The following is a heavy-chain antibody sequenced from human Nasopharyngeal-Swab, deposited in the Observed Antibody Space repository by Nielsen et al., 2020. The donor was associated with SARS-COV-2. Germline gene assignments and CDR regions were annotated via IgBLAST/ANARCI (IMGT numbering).Heavy chain of an antibody. J-gene: IGHJ6*02. CDR2: ISAYNGNT. Sequence: ASVKVSCKASGYTFTSYGISWVRQAPGQGLEWMGWISAYNGNTNYAQKLQGRVTMTTDTSTSTAYMELRSLRSDDTAVYYCARDRREADPLWFGSYYYYYGMDVWGQGTTVTVSS. CDR3: ARDRREADPLWFGSYYYYYGMDV. V-gene: IGHV1-18*01. D-gene: IGHD3-10*01. CDR1: GYTFTSYG.